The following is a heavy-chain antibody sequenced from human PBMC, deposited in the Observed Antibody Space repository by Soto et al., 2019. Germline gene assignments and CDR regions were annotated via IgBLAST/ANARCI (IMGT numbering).Heavy chain of an antibody. V-gene: IGHV5-51*01. Sequence: PGESRKISCKTSGYTFTTIWIAWVRQMPGKGLEWMGSIYAGDSDTRYSPSFQGQVTISADKSISIAYLQWNNLKTSDTATYYCARVSYYYGMDVWGQGTTVTVSS. CDR2: IYAGDSDT. CDR1: GYTFTTIW. CDR3: ARVSYYYGMDV. J-gene: IGHJ6*02.